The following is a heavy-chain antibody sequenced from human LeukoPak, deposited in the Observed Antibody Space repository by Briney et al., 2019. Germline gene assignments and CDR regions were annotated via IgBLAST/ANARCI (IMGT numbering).Heavy chain of an antibody. V-gene: IGHV3-48*04. CDR1: GFAFSSYS. J-gene: IGHJ4*02. D-gene: IGHD2-15*01. CDR2: ISSSSSTI. CDR3: ARDGYCSGSSCYSTTDY. Sequence: GGSLRLSCAASGFAFSSYSMNWVRQVPGKGLEWVSYISSSSSTIYYADSVKGRFTISRDNAKNSLYLQMNSLRAEDTAVYYCARDGYCSGSSCYSTTDYWGQGTLVTVSS.